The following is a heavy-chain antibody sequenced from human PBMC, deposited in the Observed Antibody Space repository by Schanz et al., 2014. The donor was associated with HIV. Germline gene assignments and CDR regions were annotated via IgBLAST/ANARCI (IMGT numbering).Heavy chain of an antibody. CDR3: ARDQNVISMVRGVMGGVDY. J-gene: IGHJ4*02. D-gene: IGHD3-10*01. Sequence: QVQLVQSGAKVKKPGASVKVSCKASGYTFTSYYMHWVRQAPGQGLEWMGWINPSSGGTNYAQKFQGRVTMTRDTSISTAYMELRRLRSDDTAVYYCARDQNVISMVRGVMGGVDYWGQGTLVTVSS. CDR2: INPSSGGT. V-gene: IGHV1-2*02. CDR1: GYTFTSYY.